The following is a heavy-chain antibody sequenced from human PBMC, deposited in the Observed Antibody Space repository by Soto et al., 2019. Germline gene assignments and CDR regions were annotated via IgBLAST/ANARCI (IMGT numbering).Heavy chain of an antibody. V-gene: IGHV1-69*06. CDR2: IIPIFGTA. J-gene: IGHJ4*02. CDR1: GGTFSSYA. CDR3: ARDRRAVAGTGDY. Sequence: QVQLVQSGAEVKKPGSSVKVSCKASGGTFSSYAISWVRQAPGQGLEWMGGIIPIFGTANYAQKFQGRVTITADKSTSTCYMELSSLRSEDTAVYYGARDRRAVAGTGDYWGQGTLVTVSS. D-gene: IGHD6-19*01.